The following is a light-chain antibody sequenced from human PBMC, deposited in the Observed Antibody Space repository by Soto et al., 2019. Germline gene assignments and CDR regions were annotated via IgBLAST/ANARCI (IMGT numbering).Light chain of an antibody. Sequence: EIVLTQSPATLSLSPGERATLSCRASQSVSSYLAWYQQKPGQAPRLLIYDASNRATGIPARFSGSGSGTDFTLTISSLEPEDFATYYCQQLNSYPRTFGPGTKVDNK. CDR3: QQLNSYPRT. CDR2: DAS. V-gene: IGKV3-11*01. CDR1: QSVSSY. J-gene: IGKJ3*01.